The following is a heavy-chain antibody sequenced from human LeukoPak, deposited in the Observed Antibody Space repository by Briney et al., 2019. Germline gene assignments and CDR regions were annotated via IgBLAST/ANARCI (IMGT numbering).Heavy chain of an antibody. Sequence: GGSLRLSCAASGFTFSDYYMRWVRQAPGKGLEGVSYISRNSSYTNYAGSVKGRFTISRDNANNSLYLQMNSLRAEDTAVYYCARDGSSGWLSWDNWFDPWGQGTLLTVSS. J-gene: IGHJ5*02. CDR2: ISRNSSYT. V-gene: IGHV3-11*06. CDR1: GFTFSDYY. CDR3: ARDGSSGWLSWDNWFDP. D-gene: IGHD6-19*01.